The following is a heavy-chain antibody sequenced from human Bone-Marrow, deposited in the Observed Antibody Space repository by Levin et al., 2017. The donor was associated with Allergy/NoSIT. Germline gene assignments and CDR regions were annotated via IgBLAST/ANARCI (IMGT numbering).Heavy chain of an antibody. D-gene: IGHD3-10*01. CDR2: VSYDGKNE. CDR3: ATVPSPVWFGELAPFQH. CDR1: QLRFNDYA. V-gene: IGHV3-30*04. J-gene: IGHJ1*01. Sequence: GGSLRLSCAASQLRFNDYAMHWVRQAPGKGLEWVAGVSYDGKNEYYRDSVKGRFSISRDNSKDTLYLQLNSMRSPDTAVYYCATVPSPVWFGELAPFQHWGQGALVTVSS.